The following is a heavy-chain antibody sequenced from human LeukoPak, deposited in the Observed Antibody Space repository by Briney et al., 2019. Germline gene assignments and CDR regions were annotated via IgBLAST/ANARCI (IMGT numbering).Heavy chain of an antibody. D-gene: IGHD6-19*01. J-gene: IGHJ4*02. CDR1: GGSISSYY. V-gene: IGHV4-59*01. Sequence: NASETLSLTCTVSGGSISSYYWSWIRQPPGKGLEWIGYIYYSGSTNYNPSLKSRVTISVDTSKNQFSLKLSSVTAADTAVYYCARVDDYSGGWAFDYWGQGTLVTVSS. CDR2: IYYSGST. CDR3: ARVDDYSGGWAFDY.